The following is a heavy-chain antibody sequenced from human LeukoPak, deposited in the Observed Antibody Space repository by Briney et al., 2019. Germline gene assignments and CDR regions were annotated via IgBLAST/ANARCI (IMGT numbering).Heavy chain of an antibody. CDR1: GGSISTSSYY. D-gene: IGHD1-26*01. V-gene: IGHV4-61*01. CDR2: IYYSGST. J-gene: IGHJ5*02. CDR3: ARSSESYFGP. Sequence: PSETLSLTCTVSGGSISTSSYYWSWLRQPPGRGLEWIGEIYYSGSTKYNPSLNSRVTISVDTSKNQFSLWLYSVASADTAVYYCARSSESYFGPWGQGTLVTVSS.